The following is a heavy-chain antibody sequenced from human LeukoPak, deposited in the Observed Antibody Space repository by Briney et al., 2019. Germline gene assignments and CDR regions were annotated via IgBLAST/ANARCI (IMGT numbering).Heavy chain of an antibody. Sequence: GGSRRPSFPPPEFTFSSYGSHWVRQAPGKGLLWFSRINGEGGGPSYADSVKGRFTISRDSAKNTLYLRMNSLRAEDTAVYYCAREGYYGSGSYYGVVGSYYYGMDVWGQGTTVTVSS. CDR2: INGEGGGP. J-gene: IGHJ6*02. CDR3: AREGYYGSGSYYGVVGSYYYGMDV. D-gene: IGHD3-10*01. CDR1: EFTFSSYG. V-gene: IGHV3-74*01.